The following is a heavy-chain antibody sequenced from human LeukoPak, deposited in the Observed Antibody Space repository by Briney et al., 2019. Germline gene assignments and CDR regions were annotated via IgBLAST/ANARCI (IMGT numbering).Heavy chain of an antibody. CDR1: GYTFTSYD. CDR2: ISAYNGNT. Sequence: ASVKVSCKASGYTFTSYDINWVRQAPGQGLEWMGWISAYNGNTNYAQKLQGRVTMTTDTSTSTAYMELRSLRSDDTAVYYCARDRGGGVLWFGEYHYYYYMDVWGKGTTVTVSS. V-gene: IGHV1-18*01. J-gene: IGHJ6*03. CDR3: ARDRGGGVLWFGEYHYYYYMDV. D-gene: IGHD3-10*01.